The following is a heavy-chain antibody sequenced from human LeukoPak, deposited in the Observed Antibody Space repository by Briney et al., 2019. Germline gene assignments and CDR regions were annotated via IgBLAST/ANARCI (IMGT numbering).Heavy chain of an antibody. J-gene: IGHJ4*02. CDR3: ARWGARSLTDY. V-gene: IGHV4-61*01. Sequence: PSETLSLTCTVSGGSVSSGSYYWSWIRQPPGKGLEWIGYIYYSGSTNYNPSLKSRVTISVDTSKNQFSLKLSSVTAADTAVYYCARWGARSLTDYWGQGTLVTVSS. CDR1: GGSVSSGSYY. D-gene: IGHD3-16*01. CDR2: IYYSGST.